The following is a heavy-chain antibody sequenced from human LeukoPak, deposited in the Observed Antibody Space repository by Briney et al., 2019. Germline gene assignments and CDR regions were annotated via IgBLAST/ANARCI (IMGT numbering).Heavy chain of an antibody. J-gene: IGHJ6*03. CDR2: IYSSGNT. CDR3: ARDESQYCSGTICYYYYMDV. CDR1: GVSISSGSNY. V-gene: IGHV4-39*07. Sequence: PSETLSLTCSVSGVSISSGSNYWGWIRQPPGKTLEWIGSIYSSGNTYYNPSLKSRVIILIDTAKNHFSLNLSSVTAADTAVYYCARDESQYCSGTICYYYYMDVWGKGTTVTISS. D-gene: IGHD2-15*01.